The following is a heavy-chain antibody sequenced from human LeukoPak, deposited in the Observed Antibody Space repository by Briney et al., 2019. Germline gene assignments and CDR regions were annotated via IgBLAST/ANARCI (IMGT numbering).Heavy chain of an antibody. Sequence: SVKVSCKASGGISSSNVISWVRQAPGQGLEWMGGIIPIFDTTSYAQKSQDRVTISADEITSTVYMELTSLRSDDTAVYYCAREKGGMVRGVSPFDFWGQGTLVTVSS. J-gene: IGHJ4*02. V-gene: IGHV1-69*13. CDR2: IIPIFDTT. CDR3: AREKGGMVRGVSPFDF. D-gene: IGHD3-10*01. CDR1: GGISSSNV.